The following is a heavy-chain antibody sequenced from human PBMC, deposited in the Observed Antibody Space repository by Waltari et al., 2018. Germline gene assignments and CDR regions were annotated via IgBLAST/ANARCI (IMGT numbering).Heavy chain of an antibody. D-gene: IGHD1-26*01. CDR3: ARVRKQWELLVTSSGYSAMDV. J-gene: IGHJ6*02. V-gene: IGHV1-69*01. CDR2: IIPRYGTT. CDR1: GGTLRSYV. Sequence: QVQLVQSGAEVKKPGSSVKVSCKASGGTLRSYVISWVRQAPGQGLEWMGGIIPRYGTTNYAQKFQGRVTSTADEATSTVYMELSSLRVEDTATYYCARVRKQWELLVTSSGYSAMDVWGQGTTVTVSS.